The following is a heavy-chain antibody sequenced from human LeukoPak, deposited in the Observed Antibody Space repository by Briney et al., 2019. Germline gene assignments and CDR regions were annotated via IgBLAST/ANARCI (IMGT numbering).Heavy chain of an antibody. Sequence: SVKVSCKASGGTFSSYAISWLRQAPGQGLEWMGGIIPIFGTANYAQKFQGRVTITADESTSTVYMELSSLRSEDTAVYYCARVGYSYGYLRNYYYYGMDVWGQGTTVTVSS. CDR3: ARVGYSYGYLRNYYYYGMDV. J-gene: IGHJ6*02. D-gene: IGHD5-18*01. CDR1: GGTFSSYA. V-gene: IGHV1-69*01. CDR2: IIPIFGTA.